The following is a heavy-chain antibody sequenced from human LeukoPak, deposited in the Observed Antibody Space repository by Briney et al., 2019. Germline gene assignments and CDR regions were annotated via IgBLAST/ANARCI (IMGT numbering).Heavy chain of an antibody. CDR3: AKSHLPNSYSGTYYCDY. Sequence: GGSLRLSCAASGFTFSSYGMHWVRQAPAKGLEWVAFIRNDESKTFYGDSVKGRFTVSRDNSKNTLYLQMNRLRAEDTAVYYCAKSHLPNSYSGTYYCDYWGQGTQVTVSS. CDR2: IRNDESKT. J-gene: IGHJ4*02. V-gene: IGHV3-30*02. D-gene: IGHD1-26*01. CDR1: GFTFSSYG.